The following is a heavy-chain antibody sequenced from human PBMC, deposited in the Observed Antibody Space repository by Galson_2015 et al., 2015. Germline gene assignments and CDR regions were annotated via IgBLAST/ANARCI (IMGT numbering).Heavy chain of an antibody. Sequence: SVKVSCKASGYTFTGYYMHWVRQAPGQGLEWMGWISAYNGNTNYAQKLQGRVTMTTDTSTSTAYMELRSLRSDDTAVYYCAREGRITMVRGVRAFDIWGQGTMVTVSS. CDR2: ISAYNGNT. D-gene: IGHD3-10*01. CDR3: AREGRITMVRGVRAFDI. V-gene: IGHV1-18*04. CDR1: GYTFTGYY. J-gene: IGHJ3*02.